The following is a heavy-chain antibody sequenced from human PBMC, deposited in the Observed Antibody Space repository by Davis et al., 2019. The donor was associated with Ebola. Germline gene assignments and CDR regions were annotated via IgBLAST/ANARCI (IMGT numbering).Heavy chain of an antibody. CDR1: GFPCSKYG. CDR2: MSSDESDEYDGRDK. V-gene: IGHV3-30*03. J-gene: IGHJ6*02. Sequence: PGGSLRLSCSASGFPCSKYGMHWVRQAPGKGLEWVAGMSSDESDEYDGRDKTYADSVQGRFTIRRDNSKNTVYLEMSSLRLEDTAVYYCAREVVTNYGMDVWGRGTTVTVSS. CDR3: AREVVTNYGMDV. D-gene: IGHD4-17*01.